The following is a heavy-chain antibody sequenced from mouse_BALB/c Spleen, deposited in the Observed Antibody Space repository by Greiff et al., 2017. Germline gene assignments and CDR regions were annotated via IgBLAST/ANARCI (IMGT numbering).Heavy chain of an antibody. D-gene: IGHD4-1*02. CDR3: ARCPTGTEYWYFDV. J-gene: IGHJ1*01. CDR1: GDSITSGY. V-gene: IGHV3-8*02. Sequence: EVKLQESGPSLVKPSQTLSLTCSVTGDSITSGYWNWIRKFPGNKLEYMGYISYSGSTYYNPSLKSRISITRDTSKNQYYLQLNSVTTEDTATYYCARCPTGTEYWYFDVWGAGTTVTVSS. CDR2: ISYSGST.